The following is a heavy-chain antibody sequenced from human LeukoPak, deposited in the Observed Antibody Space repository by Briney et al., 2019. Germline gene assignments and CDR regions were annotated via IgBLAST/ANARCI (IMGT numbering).Heavy chain of an antibody. CDR3: ARDPVRIAARPPPGWFDP. V-gene: IGHV1-2*06. Sequence: ASVKVSCKASGYTFTGYYTHWVRQAPGQGLEWMGRINPNSGGTNYAQKFQGRVTMTRDTPISTAYMQLSRLRSDDTAVYYCARDPVRIAARPPPGWFDPWGQGTLVTVSS. CDR2: INPNSGGT. D-gene: IGHD6-6*01. CDR1: GYTFTGYY. J-gene: IGHJ5*02.